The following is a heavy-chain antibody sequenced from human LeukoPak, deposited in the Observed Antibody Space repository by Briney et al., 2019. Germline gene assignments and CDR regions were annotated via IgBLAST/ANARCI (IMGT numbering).Heavy chain of an antibody. CDR2: ISGSGGST. CDR1: GFTFSSYA. J-gene: IGHJ6*03. D-gene: IGHD6-6*01. V-gene: IGHV3-23*01. Sequence: PGGSLRLSCAASGFTFSSYAMSWVRQAPGKGLEWVSAISGSGGSTYYADSVKGRFTISRDNSKNTLYLQMNSLRAEDTAVYYCAKDDWQLVPPYYYYYMDVWGKGTTVTVSS. CDR3: AKDDWQLVPPYYYYYMDV.